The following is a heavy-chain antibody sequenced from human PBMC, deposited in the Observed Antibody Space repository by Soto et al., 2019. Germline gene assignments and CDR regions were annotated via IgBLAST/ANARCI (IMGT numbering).Heavy chain of an antibody. J-gene: IGHJ6*03. D-gene: IGHD1-7*01. V-gene: IGHV3-30*18. CDR1: AFAFSSFG. CDR3: AKSDIPWVDMENSNYYYMDV. Sequence: QEQLEESGGGVVQPGRSLRLSCAASAFAFSSFGMHWVRQAPGKGLEWVATISYDGSSKYYTDSVKGRFTISRNESKSPLSLQMTSLRAEDTAVYYCAKSDIPWVDMENSNYYYMDVWGKGTTVTVSS. CDR2: ISYDGSSK.